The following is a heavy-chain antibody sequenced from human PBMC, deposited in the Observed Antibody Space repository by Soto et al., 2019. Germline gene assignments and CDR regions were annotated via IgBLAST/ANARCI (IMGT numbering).Heavy chain of an antibody. CDR3: AKGGSGWPTIFGY. CDR2: ITGSGGST. J-gene: IGHJ4*02. V-gene: IGHV3-23*01. CDR1: GFTFSSYA. D-gene: IGHD6-19*01. Sequence: EVQLLESGGGLVQPGGSLRLSCAASGFTFSSYAMSWVRQAPEKGLEWVSAITGSGGSTYYADSMKGRFTISRDNSKNTLYLQMNSLRAEDTAVYYCAKGGSGWPTIFGYWDQGTLVTVSS.